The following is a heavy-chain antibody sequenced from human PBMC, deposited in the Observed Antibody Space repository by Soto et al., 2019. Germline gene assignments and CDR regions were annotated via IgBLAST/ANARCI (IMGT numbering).Heavy chain of an antibody. J-gene: IGHJ4*02. CDR3: ARGLRGEMATAGYFDY. Sequence: SETLSLTCAVYGGSFSGYYWSWIRQPPGKGLEWIGEINHSGSTNYNPSLKSRVTISVDTSKNQFSLKLSSVTAADTAVYYCARGLRGEMATAGYFDYWGQGTLVTVSS. D-gene: IGHD5-18*01. CDR1: GGSFSGYY. CDR2: INHSGST. V-gene: IGHV4-34*01.